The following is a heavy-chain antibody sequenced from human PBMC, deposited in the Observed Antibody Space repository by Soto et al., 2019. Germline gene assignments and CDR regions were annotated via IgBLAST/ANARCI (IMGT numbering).Heavy chain of an antibody. D-gene: IGHD1-26*01. J-gene: IGHJ4*02. CDR3: VRGGATSAGGFFDY. Sequence: QVQLQESGPGLVKPSQTLSLTCTVSGGSISSGDYYWSWIRQPPGKGLEWIGYIYYSGSTYYNPSLKSRVTISVDTSKNQFSRKLSSVTAADTAVYYCVRGGATSAGGFFDYWGQGTLVTVSS. V-gene: IGHV4-30-4*01. CDR1: GGSISSGDYY. CDR2: IYYSGST.